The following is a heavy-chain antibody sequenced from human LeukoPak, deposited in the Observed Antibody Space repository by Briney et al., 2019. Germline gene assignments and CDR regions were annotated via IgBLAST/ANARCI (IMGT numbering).Heavy chain of an antibody. V-gene: IGHV1-8*03. CDR1: GYTFTRYD. Sequence: GASVNVSCKASGYTFTRYDINWVRQATGQGLEWMGWINPNSGNRGYAQKFQGRVSITRATSINTAYMELSSLRSDDTAVYYCARANGDLDYWGQGTLVTDSS. D-gene: IGHD4-17*01. J-gene: IGHJ4*02. CDR2: INPNSGNR. CDR3: ARANGDLDY.